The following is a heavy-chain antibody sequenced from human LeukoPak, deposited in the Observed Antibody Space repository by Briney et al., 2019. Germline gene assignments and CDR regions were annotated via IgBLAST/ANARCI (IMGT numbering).Heavy chain of an antibody. J-gene: IGHJ4*02. CDR1: GYTFTTYY. Sequence: ASVKVSCKASGYTFTTYYIHWVRQAPGQGLEWMGIINPSDDSTRYAKKFQGRVTMTRDMSTNTVYMEVRSLRSEDTAVYYCARAPNRGLPGGFWGQGTLVTVSS. D-gene: IGHD7-27*01. CDR2: INPSDDST. CDR3: ARAPNRGLPGGF. V-gene: IGHV1-46*01.